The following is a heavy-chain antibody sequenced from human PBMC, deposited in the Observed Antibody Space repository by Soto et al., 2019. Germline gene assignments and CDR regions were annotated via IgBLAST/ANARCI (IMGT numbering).Heavy chain of an antibody. Sequence: EVQLVESGGGSVQPGGSLRLSCAASGFTFSRYWMHWVRQAPGKGLVWVSRINIYGSSTDYADSVKGRFTISRDNAKNTLYLQMNSLRVEDTAVYYCARGWIGDLNDAFDIWGHGTMVTVSS. CDR3: ARGWIGDLNDAFDI. CDR2: INIYGSST. J-gene: IGHJ3*02. D-gene: IGHD2-2*03. CDR1: GFTFSRYW. V-gene: IGHV3-74*01.